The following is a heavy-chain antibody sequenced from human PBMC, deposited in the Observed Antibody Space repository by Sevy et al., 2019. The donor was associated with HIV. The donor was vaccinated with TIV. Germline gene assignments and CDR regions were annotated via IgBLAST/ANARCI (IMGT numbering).Heavy chain of an antibody. V-gene: IGHV3-7*01. Sequence: GGSLRLSCAASGFTFSNYWMSWVRQAPGKGLECVANINQDGSEKYYLDSVKGRFIVSRDNAKNSLYLQMNSLRAEDSAVYYWAREKITGSYPDYIDSWGQGTMVTVSS. CDR3: AREKITGSYPDYIDS. D-gene: IGHD1-20*01. CDR1: GFTFSNYW. CDR2: INQDGSEK. J-gene: IGHJ4*02.